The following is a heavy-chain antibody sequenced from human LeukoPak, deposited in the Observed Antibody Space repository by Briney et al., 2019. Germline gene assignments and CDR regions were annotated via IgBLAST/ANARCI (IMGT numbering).Heavy chain of an antibody. CDR3: ARDGGFSDAVWSGYWDY. CDR2: ISSSGSNI. Sequence: KPGGSLRLSCAASGFTFSDYYMSWIRQAPGKGLEWVSYISSSGSNIYYAESVKGRFTISRDNAKNSLYLQMNSLRVDDTAVYYCARDGGFSDAVWSGYWDYWGQGTLVTVSS. V-gene: IGHV3-11*04. J-gene: IGHJ4*02. CDR1: GFTFSDYY. D-gene: IGHD3-3*01.